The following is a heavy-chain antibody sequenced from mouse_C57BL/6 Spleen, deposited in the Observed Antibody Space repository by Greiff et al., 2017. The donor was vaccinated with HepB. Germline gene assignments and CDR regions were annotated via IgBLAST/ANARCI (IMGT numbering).Heavy chain of an antibody. Sequence: EVQLQQSVAELVRPGASVKLSCTASGFNIKNTYMHWVKQRPEQGLEWIGRIDPANGNTKYAPKFQGKATITADTSSNTAYLQLSSLTSEDTAIYYCARSYSITTVVARGYFDYWGQGTTLTVSS. V-gene: IGHV14-3*01. CDR2: IDPANGNT. CDR3: ARSYSITTVVARGYFDY. J-gene: IGHJ2*01. D-gene: IGHD1-1*01. CDR1: GFNIKNTY.